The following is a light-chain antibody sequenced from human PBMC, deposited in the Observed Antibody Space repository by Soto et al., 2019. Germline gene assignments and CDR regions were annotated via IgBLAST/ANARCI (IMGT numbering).Light chain of an antibody. CDR1: QDINKN. Sequence: IQLPQSPSSLSASVGDRVTITCQASQDINKNLIWYQQKPGKAPKLLIYDASDLETGVPSRFSGSGSGTGFTFTISSLQPEDFATYYCQQYESLPLTFGQGTLLEIK. J-gene: IGKJ5*01. V-gene: IGKV1-33*01. CDR2: DAS. CDR3: QQYESLPLT.